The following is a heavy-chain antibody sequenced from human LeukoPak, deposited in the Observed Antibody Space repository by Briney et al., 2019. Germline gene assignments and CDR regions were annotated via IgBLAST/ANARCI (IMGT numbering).Heavy chain of an antibody. V-gene: IGHV5-51*01. Sequence: GESLKISCKGSEYSFTNHWIGWVRQMPGKGLEWMGIIYPGDSDTRYSPSFQGQVTISADKSISTAYLQWSSLKASDTAMYFCATYAGSYSKYFQHWGQGTLVTVSS. D-gene: IGHD3-10*01. CDR3: ATYAGSYSKYFQH. J-gene: IGHJ1*01. CDR1: EYSFTNHW. CDR2: IYPGDSDT.